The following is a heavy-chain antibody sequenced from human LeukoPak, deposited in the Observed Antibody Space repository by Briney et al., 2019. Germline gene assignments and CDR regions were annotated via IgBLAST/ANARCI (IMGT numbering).Heavy chain of an antibody. J-gene: IGHJ4*02. Sequence: SETLSLTCTVSGGAMSSSYWSWIRQPPGKGLEWIGYIYNSGSIYKPSLKSRVTISVDTSNNQISLKLNSVTAADTAVYYCARVAAGGPIDYWGQGTLVNVSS. CDR2: IYNSGS. D-gene: IGHD6-13*01. CDR3: ARVAAGGPIDY. V-gene: IGHV4-59*01. CDR1: GGAMSSSY.